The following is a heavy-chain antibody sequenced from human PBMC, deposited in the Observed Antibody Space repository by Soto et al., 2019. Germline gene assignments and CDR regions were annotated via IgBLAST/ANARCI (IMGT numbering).Heavy chain of an antibody. D-gene: IGHD6-19*01. CDR1: GGSFNSGDYY. V-gene: IGHV4-31*03. J-gene: IGHJ4*02. CDR3: ARNGRRYSSASHFDF. Sequence: QVQLQESGPGLVKPSQTLSLTCTVSGGSFNSGDYYWSWIRQLPGKGLEWIGYTSYSGNTYYNPSLRRRAPISVDTSPTEFSLKVTSVTAADTAVYYCARNGRRYSSASHFDFWGQGTLVTVSS. CDR2: TSYSGNT.